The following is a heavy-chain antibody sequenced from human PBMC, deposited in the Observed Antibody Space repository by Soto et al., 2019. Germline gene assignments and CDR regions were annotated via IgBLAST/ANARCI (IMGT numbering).Heavy chain of an antibody. CDR3: AKEDDGWLPDY. Sequence: GGSLRLSCAASGFTFSNSGMHWVRQAPGKGLEWVAVIPYEGNNKYYADSVRGRSTISRDNSESTLYLQMNSLRAEDTAVYYCAKEDDGWLPDYWGQGTPVTVSS. V-gene: IGHV3-30*18. CDR2: IPYEGNNK. CDR1: GFTFSNSG. D-gene: IGHD6-19*01. J-gene: IGHJ4*02.